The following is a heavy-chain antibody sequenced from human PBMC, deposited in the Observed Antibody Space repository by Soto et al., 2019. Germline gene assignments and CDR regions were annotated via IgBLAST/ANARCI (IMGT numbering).Heavy chain of an antibody. CDR3: ARVTSSAYSSSAWFDP. CDR2: IYYSGST. D-gene: IGHD6-6*01. V-gene: IGHV4-59*01. J-gene: IGHJ5*02. CDR1: GGSISSYY. Sequence: SETLSLTCTVSGGSISSYYWSWIRQPPGKGLEWIGYIYYSGSTNYNPSLKSRVTISVDTSKNQFSLKLSSVTAADTAVYYCARVTSSAYSSSAWFDPWGQGTLVTVSS.